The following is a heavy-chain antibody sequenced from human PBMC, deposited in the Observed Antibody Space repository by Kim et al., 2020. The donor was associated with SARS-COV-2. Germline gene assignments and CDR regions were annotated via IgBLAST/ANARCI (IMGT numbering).Heavy chain of an antibody. CDR3: ASSPLSALLRYFDWLLYFDY. CDR1: GGSISSSSYY. Sequence: SETLSLTCTVSGGSISSSSYYWGWIRQPPGKGLEWIGSIYYSGSTYYNPSLKSRVTISVDTSKNQFSLKLSSVTAADTAVYYCASSPLSALLRYFDWLLYFDYWGQGTLVTVSS. J-gene: IGHJ4*02. D-gene: IGHD3-9*01. V-gene: IGHV4-39*01. CDR2: IYYSGST.